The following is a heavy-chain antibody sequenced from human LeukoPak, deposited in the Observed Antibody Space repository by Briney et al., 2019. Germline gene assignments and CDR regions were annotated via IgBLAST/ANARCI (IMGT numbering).Heavy chain of an antibody. CDR2: ISGRGEST. D-gene: IGHD3-22*01. J-gene: IGHJ5*02. CDR1: EFTFRNYA. V-gene: IGHV3-23*01. Sequence: GGSLRLSCAASEFTFRNYAMSWVRQAPGKGLEWVSTISGRGESTFYADSVKGRFTISRDNSKNTLYLQMNSLRAEDTAVYYCAKGGGYYDSSGYPSWGQGTLVTVSS. CDR3: AKGGGYYDSSGYPS.